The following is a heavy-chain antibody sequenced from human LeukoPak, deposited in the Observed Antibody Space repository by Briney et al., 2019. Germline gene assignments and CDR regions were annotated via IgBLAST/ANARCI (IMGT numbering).Heavy chain of an antibody. CDR1: GGSISSSSYY. V-gene: IGHV4-39*07. CDR3: ARKLPRYWYVDL. J-gene: IGHJ2*01. CDR2: IYYSGST. Sequence: PSETLSLTCTVSGGSISSSSYYWGWIRQPPGKGLEWIGHIYYSGSTYYNPSLKSRVTISVDTSKNQFSLKLRSVTAADTAVYYCARKLPRYWYVDLWGRGTLVTVSS.